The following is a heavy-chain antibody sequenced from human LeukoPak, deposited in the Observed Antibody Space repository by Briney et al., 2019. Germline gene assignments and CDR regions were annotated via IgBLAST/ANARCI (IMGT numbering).Heavy chain of an antibody. CDR3: AREEDGYNEPFDY. D-gene: IGHD5-24*01. Sequence: ASVKVSCKASGYTFTGYYMHWVRQAPGQGLEWMGWINPNSGGTNYAQKFQGRVTITRDTSISTAYMELSRLRSDDTAVYYCAREEDGYNEPFDYWGQGSLVTVSS. CDR1: GYTFTGYY. CDR2: INPNSGGT. J-gene: IGHJ4*02. V-gene: IGHV1-2*02.